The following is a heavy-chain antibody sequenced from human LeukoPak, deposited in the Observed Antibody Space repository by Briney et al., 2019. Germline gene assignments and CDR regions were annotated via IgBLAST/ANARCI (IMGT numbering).Heavy chain of an antibody. CDR2: IKSKTDGGTT. Sequence: GGSVRLSCAASGFTFSNAWMSWVRQAPGKGLEWVGRIKSKTDGGTTDYAAPVKGRFTISRDDSKNTLYLQMNSLKTEDTAVYYCTTGYYYDSSGYTYYYWGQGTLVTVSS. D-gene: IGHD3-22*01. CDR3: TTGYYYDSSGYTYYY. CDR1: GFTFSNAW. J-gene: IGHJ4*02. V-gene: IGHV3-15*01.